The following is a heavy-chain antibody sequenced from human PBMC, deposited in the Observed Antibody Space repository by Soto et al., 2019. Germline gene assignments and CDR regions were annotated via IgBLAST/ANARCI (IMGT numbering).Heavy chain of an antibody. Sequence: SGPTLVNPTQTLTLTCTFSGFSLSTSDVGVGWIRQPPGKALEWLAIIYWDDDKRYSPSPKSRPTITKDTSKNQVVLTVTNMDPVDTATYYCAHSKYSRSSFDYWGQGTLVTVSS. CDR3: AHSKYSRSSFDY. J-gene: IGHJ4*02. CDR2: IYWDDDK. CDR1: GFSLSTSDVG. V-gene: IGHV2-5*02. D-gene: IGHD6-6*01.